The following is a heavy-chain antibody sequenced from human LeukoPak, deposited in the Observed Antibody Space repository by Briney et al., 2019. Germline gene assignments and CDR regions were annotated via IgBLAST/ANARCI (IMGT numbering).Heavy chain of an antibody. CDR3: AREEHCSGWYVFPMDY. J-gene: IGHJ4*02. D-gene: IGHD6-19*01. CDR1: GFTFSSYS. CDR2: ISSSSSYI. V-gene: IGHV3-21*01. Sequence: GGSLRLSCAASGFTFSSYSMNWVCQAPGKGLEWVSSISSSSSYIYYADSVKGRFTISRDNAKNSLYLQMNSLRAEDTAVYYCAREEHCSGWYVFPMDYWGQGTLVTVSS.